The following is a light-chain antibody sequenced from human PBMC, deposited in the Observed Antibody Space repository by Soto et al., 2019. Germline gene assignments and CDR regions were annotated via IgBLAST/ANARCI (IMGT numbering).Light chain of an antibody. CDR3: QQYSGIWT. CDR1: QSISSW. J-gene: IGKJ1*01. CDR2: QAS. V-gene: IGKV1-5*03. Sequence: DIQMTHSPSALSASVGDRVTITCRASQSISSWLAWYQQKPGKAPKLLIYQASTLESGVPSRFGGTGSGTEFTLTISSLQPDDFATYYCQQYSGIWTFGQGTKVDIK.